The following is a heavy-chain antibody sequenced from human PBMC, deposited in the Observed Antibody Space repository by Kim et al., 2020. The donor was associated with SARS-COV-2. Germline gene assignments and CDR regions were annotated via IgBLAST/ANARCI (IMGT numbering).Heavy chain of an antibody. Sequence: DGSSEYAAGSVQGRFTASRDNAKNMVDLQMNSLRVDDTAIYYCTSIFEYWGQGALVTVSS. J-gene: IGHJ4*02. D-gene: IGHD3-3*02. CDR2: DGSSE. CDR3: TSIFEY. V-gene: IGHV3-74*01.